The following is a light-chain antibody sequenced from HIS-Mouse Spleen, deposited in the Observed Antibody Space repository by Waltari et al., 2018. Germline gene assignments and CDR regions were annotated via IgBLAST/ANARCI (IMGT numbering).Light chain of an antibody. J-gene: IGLJ1*01. CDR3: QVWDSSSDHYV. CDR1: HLGRNS. V-gene: IGLV3-21*03. Sequence: SYVLTPPPPVSVAPGKTARTPCGGTHLGRNSVQLYQQKPGQAPVLVVYDDSDRPSGIPERFSGSNSGNTATLTISRVEAGDEADYYCQVWDSSSDHYVFGTGTKVTVL. CDR2: DDS.